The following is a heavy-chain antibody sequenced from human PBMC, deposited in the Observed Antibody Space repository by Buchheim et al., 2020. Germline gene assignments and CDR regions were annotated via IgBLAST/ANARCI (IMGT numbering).Heavy chain of an antibody. Sequence: QVQLQESGPGLVKPSQTLSLTCTVSGGSISSGSYYWSWIRQPAGQGLEWIGRIYTSGSTHSNPSLKRRVTISVDTSKKQFSLKLSSVTAADTAVYYCARDGAARPPYYFDYWGQGTL. CDR1: GGSISSGSYY. J-gene: IGHJ4*02. CDR2: IYTSGST. CDR3: ARDGAARPPYYFDY. V-gene: IGHV4-61*02. D-gene: IGHD6-6*01.